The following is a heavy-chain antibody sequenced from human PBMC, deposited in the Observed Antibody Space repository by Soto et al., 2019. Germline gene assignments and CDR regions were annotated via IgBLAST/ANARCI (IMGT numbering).Heavy chain of an antibody. D-gene: IGHD3-10*01. V-gene: IGHV4-4*02. J-gene: IGHJ5*02. CDR2: IYHSGST. CDR1: GGSISSSNW. Sequence: SETLSLTCAVSGGSISSSNWWSWVRQPPGKGLEWIGEIYHSGSTNYNPSLKSRVTISVDKSKNQFSLKLSSVTAADTAVYYCAREEVLLWFGELSPRFDPWGQGTLVTVSS. CDR3: AREEVLLWFGELSPRFDP.